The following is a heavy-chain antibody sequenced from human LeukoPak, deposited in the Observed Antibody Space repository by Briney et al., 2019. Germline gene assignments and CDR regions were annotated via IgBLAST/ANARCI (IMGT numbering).Heavy chain of an antibody. V-gene: IGHV3-74*01. CDR2: INSVGSST. Sequence: GGSLRLSCAASGFTFSGYWMHWVRQAPGKGLVWVSRINSVGSSTSYGDSVKGRFTISRDNAKNTMYLQMNSLRVEDTAVYYCAREDCSGGSCSFDYWGQGTLVTVSS. D-gene: IGHD2-15*01. CDR3: AREDCSGGSCSFDY. J-gene: IGHJ4*02. CDR1: GFTFSGYW.